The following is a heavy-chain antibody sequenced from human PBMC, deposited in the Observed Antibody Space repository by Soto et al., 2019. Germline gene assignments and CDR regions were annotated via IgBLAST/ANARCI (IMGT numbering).Heavy chain of an antibody. D-gene: IGHD2-21*02. Sequence: PGGSLRLSCAASGFSFTNFAMSWVRQAPGKGLEWVAGIGASGDITWYADSVKGRLSISRDNSKNTLYLQLNSLRFEDTAVYYCAKDDFTDRGDDYFDYWGPGTLVNVSS. V-gene: IGHV3-23*01. J-gene: IGHJ4*02. CDR3: AKDDFTDRGDDYFDY. CDR1: GFSFTNFA. CDR2: IGASGDIT.